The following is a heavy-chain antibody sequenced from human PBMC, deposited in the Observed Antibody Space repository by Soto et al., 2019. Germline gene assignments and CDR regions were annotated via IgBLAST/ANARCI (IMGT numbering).Heavy chain of an antibody. Sequence: SETLSLTCTVSGGSISSSSYYWGWIRQPPGKGLEWIGSIYYSGSTYYNPSLKSRVTISVDTSKNQFSLKLSSVTAADTAVYYCARESSGSYYTPPNYYYYMDVWGKGTTVTVSS. D-gene: IGHD3-10*01. V-gene: IGHV4-39*02. CDR1: GGSISSSSYY. CDR3: ARESSGSYYTPPNYYYYMDV. J-gene: IGHJ6*03. CDR2: IYYSGST.